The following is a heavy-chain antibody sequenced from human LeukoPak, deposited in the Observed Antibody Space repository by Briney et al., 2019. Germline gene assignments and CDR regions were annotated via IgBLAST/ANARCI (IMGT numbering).Heavy chain of an antibody. Sequence: SVKVSCKASGGTFSSYAISWVRQAPGQGLEWMGGIIPIYGTPNYAQKFKGRVTITADESTSTAYMELSSLRSEDTAVYYCAIWSLSDKYSRQYYYMDVWGKGTTVTISS. D-gene: IGHD4-11*01. CDR3: AIWSLSDKYSRQYYYMDV. J-gene: IGHJ6*03. CDR1: GGTFSSYA. V-gene: IGHV1-69*13. CDR2: IIPIYGTP.